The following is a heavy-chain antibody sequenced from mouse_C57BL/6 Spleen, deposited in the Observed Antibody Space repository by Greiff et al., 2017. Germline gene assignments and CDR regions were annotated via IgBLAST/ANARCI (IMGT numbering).Heavy chain of an antibody. V-gene: IGHV1-76*01. J-gene: IGHJ2*01. CDR3: ARSNLLYYFDY. CDR2: IYPGSGNT. Sequence: VQLQQSGAELVRPGASVKLSCKASGYTFTDYYINWVKQRPGQGLEWIARIYPGSGNTYYNEKFKGKATLTEEKSSISAYMQLSSLTSEDSAVYFCARSNLLYYFDYWGQGTTLTVSS. CDR1: GYTFTDYY.